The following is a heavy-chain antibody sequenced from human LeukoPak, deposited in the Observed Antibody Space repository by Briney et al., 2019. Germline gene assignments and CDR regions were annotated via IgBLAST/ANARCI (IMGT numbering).Heavy chain of an antibody. CDR3: ARFDYDILTGYHNPLDY. J-gene: IGHJ4*02. Sequence: PSETLSLTCTVSGGSISSSSYCWGWIRQPPGKGLEWIGSIYYSGSTYYNPSLKSRVTISVDTSKNQFSLKLSSVTAADTAVYYCARFDYDILTGYHNPLDYWGQGTLVTVSS. CDR2: IYYSGST. D-gene: IGHD3-9*01. V-gene: IGHV4-39*01. CDR1: GGSISSSSYC.